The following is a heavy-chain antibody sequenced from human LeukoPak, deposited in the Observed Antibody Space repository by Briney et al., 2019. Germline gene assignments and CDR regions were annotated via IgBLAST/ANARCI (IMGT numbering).Heavy chain of an antibody. CDR3: AKDHIRIAAAGTSDY. D-gene: IGHD6-13*01. CDR1: GFTFSSYA. Sequence: GGSLRLSCAASGFTFSSYAMSWVRQAPGKGLEWVSAISGSGGSTYYADSVKGRFTISRDNSENTLYLQMNSLRAEDAAVYYCAKDHIRIAAAGTSDYWGQGTLVTVSS. CDR2: ISGSGGST. J-gene: IGHJ4*02. V-gene: IGHV3-23*01.